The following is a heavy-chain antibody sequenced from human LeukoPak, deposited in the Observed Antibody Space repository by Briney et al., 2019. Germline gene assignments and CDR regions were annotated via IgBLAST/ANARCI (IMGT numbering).Heavy chain of an antibody. CDR1: GDSISSGSYY. V-gene: IGHV4-61*02. J-gene: IGHJ4*02. Sequence: PSETLSLTCTVSGDSISSGSYYWSWIRQPAWKGLEWIGRIYTSGLTNYNPSLKSRVIISLDTSKNQFSLRLSSVTAADTAVYYCAREVYGDYVYDYWGPRTLVTVSS. D-gene: IGHD4-17*01. CDR2: IYTSGLT. CDR3: AREVYGDYVYDY.